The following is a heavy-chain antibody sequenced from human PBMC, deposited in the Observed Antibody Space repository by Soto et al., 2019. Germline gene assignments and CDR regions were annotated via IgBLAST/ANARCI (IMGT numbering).Heavy chain of an antibody. CDR2: IYYSGST. V-gene: IGHV4-59*01. CDR3: ARDRFHRVREYYYYYGMDD. Sequence: PSETLSLTCTVSGGSISSYYWSWIRQPPGKGLEWIGYIYYSGSTNYNPSLKSRFTISVDTSKYQTSRKLSSFTAADTAVYYCARDRFHRVREYYYYYGMDDWGQGTTVTVSS. J-gene: IGHJ6*02. CDR1: GGSISSYY. D-gene: IGHD1-26*01.